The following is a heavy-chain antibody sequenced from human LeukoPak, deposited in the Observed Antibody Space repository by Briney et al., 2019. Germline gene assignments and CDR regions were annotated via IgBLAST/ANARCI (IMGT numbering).Heavy chain of an antibody. CDR2: IKQDGSEK. J-gene: IGHJ4*02. V-gene: IGHV3-7*01. Sequence: GGSLRLSCAASGFTFSSYWTSWVRQAPGKGREWVANIKQDGSEKYYVDSVKGRFTISRDNAKNTLYLQMNSLRAEDTAVYYCAKVPMDAGWLVLDYWGQGTRVTVSS. CDR3: AKVPMDAGWLVLDY. D-gene: IGHD6-19*01. CDR1: GFTFSSYW.